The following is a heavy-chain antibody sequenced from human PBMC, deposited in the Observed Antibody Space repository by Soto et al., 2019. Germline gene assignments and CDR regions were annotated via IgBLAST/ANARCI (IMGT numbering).Heavy chain of an antibody. J-gene: IGHJ6*02. V-gene: IGHV1-18*04. CDR2: ISGHNGKA. CDR1: GYTFKSYA. CDR3: ARKGYIGNFAMDV. Sequence: QVKLVQSGAEVKEPGASVTVSCKASGYTFKSYAVMWVRKAPGQGLEWMGWISGHNGKADYAENFQGRVIMTTATATATASMDLRGLRSDDTAVYYCARKGYIGNFAMDVWGQGTTVTVSS. D-gene: IGHD5-12*01.